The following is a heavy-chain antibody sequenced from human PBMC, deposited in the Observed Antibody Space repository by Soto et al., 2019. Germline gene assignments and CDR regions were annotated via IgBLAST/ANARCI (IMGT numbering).Heavy chain of an antibody. J-gene: IGHJ4*02. CDR3: ARDIASPGGDYFDS. Sequence: EVQLVESGGGLVKAGGSLRLFCTASGFTFRNYNMNWVRQAPGKGLEWVSSISTGGAYMFYADSVKGPFPISRDNAQNSLFLQIDSPRAEDTAVYYCARDIASPGGDYFDSWGQGTLVTVSS. D-gene: IGHD2-21*01. CDR2: ISTGGAYM. CDR1: GFTFRNYN. V-gene: IGHV3-21*06.